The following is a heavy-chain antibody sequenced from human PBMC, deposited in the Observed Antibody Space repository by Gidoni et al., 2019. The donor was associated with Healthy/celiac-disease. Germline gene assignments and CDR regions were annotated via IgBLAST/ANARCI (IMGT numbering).Heavy chain of an antibody. D-gene: IGHD6-6*01. CDR1: GFTFNCYA. Sequence: EVQLLESGGGLVQPRGSLRLCCAASGFTFNCYARSWVRPATGKGLAWVSAISGSGGSTYNADSVKCRFTISRDNSKNTLYLQMNSLRAEDTAVYYCAKDHEIASRPFAFDIWGQGTMVTVSS. V-gene: IGHV3-23*01. J-gene: IGHJ3*02. CDR3: AKDHEIASRPFAFDI. CDR2: ISGSGGST.